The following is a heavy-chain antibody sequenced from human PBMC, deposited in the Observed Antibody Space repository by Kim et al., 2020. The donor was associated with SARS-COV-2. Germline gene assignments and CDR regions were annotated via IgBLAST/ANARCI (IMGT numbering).Heavy chain of an antibody. D-gene: IGHD3-10*01. CDR3: ARDYPMVRGKNYYYYGMDV. J-gene: IGHJ6*02. CDR2: IYYSGST. CDR1: GGSISSYY. V-gene: IGHV4-59*01. Sequence: SETLSLTCTVSGGSISSYYWSWIRQPPGKGLEWIGYIYYSGSTNYNPSLKSRVTISVDTSKNQFSLKLSSVTAADTAVYYCARDYPMVRGKNYYYYGMDVWGQGTTVTVSS.